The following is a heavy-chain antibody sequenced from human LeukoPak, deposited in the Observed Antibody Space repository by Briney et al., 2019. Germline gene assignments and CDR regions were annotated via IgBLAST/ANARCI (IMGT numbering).Heavy chain of an antibody. CDR1: GYTFTSYD. J-gene: IGHJ4*02. D-gene: IGHD1-26*01. V-gene: IGHV1-24*01. Sequence: ASVKVSCKASGYTFTSYDINWVRQATGQGLEWMGGFDPEDGETIYAQKFQGRVTMTEDTSTDTAYMELSSLRSEDTAVYYCATGIVGATAFDYWGQGTLVTVSS. CDR2: FDPEDGET. CDR3: ATGIVGATAFDY.